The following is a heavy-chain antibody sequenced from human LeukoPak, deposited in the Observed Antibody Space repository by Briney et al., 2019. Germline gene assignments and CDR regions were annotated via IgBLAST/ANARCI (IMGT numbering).Heavy chain of an antibody. CDR3: ARHGRWELPNFGY. CDR2: IYHSGST. Sequence: SETLSLTCAVSGGSISSSNWWSWVRQPPGKGLEWIGEIYHSGSTNYNPSLKSRVTISVDTSKNQFSLKLSSVTAADTAVYYCARHGRWELPNFGYWGQGTLVTVSS. CDR1: GGSISSSNW. V-gene: IGHV4-4*02. J-gene: IGHJ4*02. D-gene: IGHD1-26*01.